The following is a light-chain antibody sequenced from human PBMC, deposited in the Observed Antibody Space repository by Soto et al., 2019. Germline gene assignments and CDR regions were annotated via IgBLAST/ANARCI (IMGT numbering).Light chain of an antibody. V-gene: IGKV3-20*01. CDR1: QSVSSSY. J-gene: IGKJ1*01. CDR2: GAS. Sequence: EIALAQSPGTLSLSPGERATLSCRASQSVSSSYLAWYQQKPGQAPRLLIYGASSRATGIPDRFSGSGSGTDFTLTISRLEPEDFAVYYCQQYGSSPPRTVGQGTKVDIK. CDR3: QQYGSSPPRT.